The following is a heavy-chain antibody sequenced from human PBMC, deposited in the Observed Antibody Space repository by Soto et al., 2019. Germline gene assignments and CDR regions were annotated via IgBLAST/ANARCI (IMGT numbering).Heavy chain of an antibody. Sequence: GGSLRLSCAASGFTLSSYAMHWVRQAPGKGLEWVAVISYDGSNKYYADSVKGRFTISRDNSKNTVYLQMNSLRAEDTALYYCAKAASTSYKSPHFDYWGQGALVTVSS. CDR3: AKAASTSYKSPHFDY. V-gene: IGHV3-30-3*01. CDR2: ISYDGSNK. D-gene: IGHD6-13*01. J-gene: IGHJ4*02. CDR1: GFTLSSYA.